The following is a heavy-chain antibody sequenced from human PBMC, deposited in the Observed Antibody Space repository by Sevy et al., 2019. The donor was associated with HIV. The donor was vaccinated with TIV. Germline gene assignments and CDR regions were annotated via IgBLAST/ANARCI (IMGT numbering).Heavy chain of an antibody. D-gene: IGHD4-17*01. CDR2: IRYEGSTK. V-gene: IGHV3-30*02. CDR1: GFTFKDYG. Sequence: GGSLRLSCAASGFTFKDYGTHWVRQAPGKGLEWVTFIRYEGSTKYYADSVKGRFTMSRDNSKNTPYLQMNSLRVEDTAMYYCAKGPQPMVTTSYGMDVWGQGTKVTVSS. CDR3: AKGPQPMVTTSYGMDV. J-gene: IGHJ6*02.